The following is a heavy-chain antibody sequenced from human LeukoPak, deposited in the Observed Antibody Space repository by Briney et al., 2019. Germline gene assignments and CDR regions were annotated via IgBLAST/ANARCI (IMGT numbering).Heavy chain of an antibody. V-gene: IGHV4-39*07. CDR1: GGSISSSSYY. D-gene: IGHD1-7*01. CDR3: ARLKPLNWNYGGGAFDI. Sequence: SETLSLTCTVSGGSISSSSYYWGWIRQPPGKGLEWIGSIYYSGSTYYNPSLKSRVTISVDTSKNQFSLKLSSVTAADTAVYYCARLKPLNWNYGGGAFDIWGQGTMVTVSS. CDR2: IYYSGST. J-gene: IGHJ3*02.